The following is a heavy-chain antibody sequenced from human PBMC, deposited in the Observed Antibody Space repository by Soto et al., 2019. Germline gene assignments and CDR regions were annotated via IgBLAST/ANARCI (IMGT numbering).Heavy chain of an antibody. D-gene: IGHD5-18*01. J-gene: IGHJ4*02. CDR3: ASLFVDTAIIHY. Sequence: PSETLSLTCTVSGGSISSSGGYYWSWIRQHPGKGLEWIGYIYYTGSTYYNPSLKSRVTISVDTSQNQFSLKLRSVTAADTAVYYCASLFVDTAIIHYWGQGTLVTVSS. CDR1: GGSISSSGGYY. V-gene: IGHV4-31*03. CDR2: IYYTGST.